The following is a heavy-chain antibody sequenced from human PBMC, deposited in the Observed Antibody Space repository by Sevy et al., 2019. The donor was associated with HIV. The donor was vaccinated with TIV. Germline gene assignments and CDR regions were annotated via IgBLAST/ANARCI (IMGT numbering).Heavy chain of an antibody. J-gene: IGHJ6*02. V-gene: IGHV3-9*01. CDR3: AKEADCSGGSWRGFEFRYYYYGMDV. CDR2: ISWNSGSI. Sequence: GGSLRLSCAASGFTFDDYAMHWVRQAPGKGLEWVSGISWNSGSIGYADSVKGRFTISRDNAKNSLYLQMNSLRAEDTALYYCAKEADCSGGSWRGFEFRYYYYGMDVWGQGTTVTVSS. D-gene: IGHD2-15*01. CDR1: GFTFDDYA.